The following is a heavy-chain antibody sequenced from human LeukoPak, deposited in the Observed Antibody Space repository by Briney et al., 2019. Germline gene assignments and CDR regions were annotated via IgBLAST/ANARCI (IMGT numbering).Heavy chain of an antibody. D-gene: IGHD6-19*01. CDR3: ARGPRIAVAGRRSWFDP. CDR1: GGSITDQY. V-gene: IGHV4-59*11. Sequence: SETLSLTCTVSGGSITDQYWNWIRQPPGKGLEWIGYIFHTGGINYNPSLKSRVTISVDTSKNQFSLKLSSVTAADTAVYYCARGPRIAVAGRRSWFDPWGQGTLVTVSS. J-gene: IGHJ5*02. CDR2: IFHTGGI.